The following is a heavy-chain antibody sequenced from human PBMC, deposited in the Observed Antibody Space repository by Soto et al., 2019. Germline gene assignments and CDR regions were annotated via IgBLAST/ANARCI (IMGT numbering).Heavy chain of an antibody. J-gene: IGHJ4*02. CDR2: ISDDGNTK. Sequence: QVQLVESGGGVVQPGTSLRLSCAASGFSFGTYAMYWVRQAPGRGLEWVAVISDDGNTKYYADYVKGRFTISRDNSKKXSYLQIYNLRPEDAAVFYCASSYFYDSGGYYPFDNWGQGSLFTVSS. V-gene: IGHV3-30-3*01. CDR1: GFSFGTYA. D-gene: IGHD3-22*01. CDR3: ASSYFYDSGGYYPFDN.